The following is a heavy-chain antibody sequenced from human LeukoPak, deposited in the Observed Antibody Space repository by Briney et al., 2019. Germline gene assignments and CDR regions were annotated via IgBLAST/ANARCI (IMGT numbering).Heavy chain of an antibody. CDR1: GYTFTSYG. CDR3: ARVRRYCSGGSCYFDY. V-gene: IGHV1-18*01. J-gene: IGHJ4*02. CDR2: ISAYNGNT. Sequence: ASVKVSCKASGYTFTSYGISWVRQAPGQGREWMGWISAYNGNTNYAQKLQGRVTMTTDTSTSTAYMELRSLRSDDTAVYYCARVRRYCSGGSCYFDYWGQGTLVTVSS. D-gene: IGHD2-15*01.